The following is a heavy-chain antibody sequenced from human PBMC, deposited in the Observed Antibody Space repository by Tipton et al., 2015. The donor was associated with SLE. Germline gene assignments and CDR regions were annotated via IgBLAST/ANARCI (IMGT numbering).Heavy chain of an antibody. Sequence: GLVKPSKTLSLICTVSGVSISRSSYYWGWIRQSPGKGLEWIGEINHSRSTNYNPSLKSRVTISVDTSKNKFSLKLSSVTAADTAVYYCAGDSLWWLLWGQGTLVTVSS. J-gene: IGHJ1*01. CDR3: AGDSLWWLL. D-gene: IGHD2-15*01. CDR2: INHSRST. V-gene: IGHV4-39*07. CDR1: GVSISRSSYY.